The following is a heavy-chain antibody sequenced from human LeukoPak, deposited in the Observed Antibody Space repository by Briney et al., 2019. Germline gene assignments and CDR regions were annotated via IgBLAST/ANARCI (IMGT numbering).Heavy chain of an antibody. CDR1: GGTFSSYA. D-gene: IGHD3-10*01. Sequence: VASVKVSCKASGGTFSSYAISWVRQAPGQGLEWMGGITPIFGTANYAQKFQGRVTITTDESTSTAYMELSSLRSEDTAVYYCARAGAWQIDPWGQGTLVTVSS. J-gene: IGHJ5*02. V-gene: IGHV1-69*05. CDR2: ITPIFGTA. CDR3: ARAGAWQIDP.